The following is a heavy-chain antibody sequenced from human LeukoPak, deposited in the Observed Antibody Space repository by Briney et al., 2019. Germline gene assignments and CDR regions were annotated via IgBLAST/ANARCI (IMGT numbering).Heavy chain of an antibody. Sequence: ASVKVSCKASGYTFTSYDINWVRQATGQGREWMGWMNPNSGNTGYAQKFQGRVTMTRNTSISTAYMELSSLRSEDTAVYYCARAQEVDYDDSDAFDIWGQGTMVTVSS. J-gene: IGHJ3*02. V-gene: IGHV1-8*01. CDR3: ARAQEVDYDDSDAFDI. D-gene: IGHD4-17*01. CDR2: MNPNSGNT. CDR1: GYTFTSYD.